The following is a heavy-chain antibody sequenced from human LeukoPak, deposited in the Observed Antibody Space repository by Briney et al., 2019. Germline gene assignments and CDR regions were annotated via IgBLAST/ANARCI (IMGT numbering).Heavy chain of an antibody. J-gene: IGHJ4*02. CDR1: GYTFTGYY. V-gene: IGHV1-2*02. Sequence: AASVKVSCEASGYTFTGYYMHWVRQAPGQGLEWMGWINPNSGGTNYAQKFQGRVTMTRDTSISTAYMEPSRLRSDDTAVYYCPRARGYSYGYVTYSYYFDYWGQGTLVTVSS. D-gene: IGHD5-18*01. CDR2: INPNSGGT. CDR3: PRARGYSYGYVTYSYYFDY.